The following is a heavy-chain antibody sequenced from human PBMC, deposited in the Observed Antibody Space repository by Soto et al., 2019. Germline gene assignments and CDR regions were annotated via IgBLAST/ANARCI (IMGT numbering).Heavy chain of an antibody. D-gene: IGHD1-26*01. V-gene: IGHV1-8*01. CDR2: MNPNSGNT. J-gene: IGHJ3*02. Sequence: QVQLVQSGAEVKKPGASVKVSCKTSGYTFTSYDISWVRQATGQGLEWMGWMNPNSGNTAYAQKFQGRVTMTRNTSRSTAYMELSSLRAEDTAVYYCARESSSGAFAIWGPGKMVTVSS. CDR3: ARESSSGAFAI. CDR1: GYTFTSYD.